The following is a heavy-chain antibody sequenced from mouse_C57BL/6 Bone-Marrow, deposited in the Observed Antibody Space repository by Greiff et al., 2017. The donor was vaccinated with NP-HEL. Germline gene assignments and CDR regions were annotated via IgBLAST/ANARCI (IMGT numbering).Heavy chain of an antibody. Sequence: QVQLQQSGAELVKPGASVKMSCKASGYTFTTYPIEWMKQNHGKSLEWIGNFHPYNDDTKYNEKFKGKATLTVEKSSSTVYLELSRLTSDDSAVYYCARGTTVVASSLYWYFDVWGTGTTVTVSS. CDR3: ARGTTVVASSLYWYFDV. CDR2: FHPYNDDT. CDR1: GYTFTTYP. V-gene: IGHV1-47*01. J-gene: IGHJ1*03. D-gene: IGHD1-1*01.